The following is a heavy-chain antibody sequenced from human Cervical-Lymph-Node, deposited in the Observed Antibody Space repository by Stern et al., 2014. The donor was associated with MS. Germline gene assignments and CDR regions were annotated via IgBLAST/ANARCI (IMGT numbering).Heavy chain of an antibody. CDR1: GFTFSSYS. CDR2: ISSSSSYI. D-gene: IGHD3-3*01. V-gene: IGHV3-21*01. CDR3: ARERRITIAAGGGGMDV. J-gene: IGHJ6*02. Sequence: EVQLVESGGGLVKPGGSLRLSCAASGFTFSSYSMNWVRQAPGKGLEWVSSISSSSSYIYYADSVKGRFTISRDNAKNSLYLQMNSLRAEDTAVYYCARERRITIAAGGGGMDVWGQGTTVTVSS.